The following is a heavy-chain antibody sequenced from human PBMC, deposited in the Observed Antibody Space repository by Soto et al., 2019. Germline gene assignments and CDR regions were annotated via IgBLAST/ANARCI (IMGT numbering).Heavy chain of an antibody. V-gene: IGHV4-31*03. CDR1: GGSISSGGYY. D-gene: IGHD2-15*01. CDR2: IYYSGST. CDR3: ARDGYCSGGSCYSDYYYYGMDV. Sequence: QVQLQESGPGLVKPSQTLSLTCTVSGGSISSGGYYWSWIRQHPGKGLEWIGYIYYSGSTYYNPSLNGRVNISVDTSKHQFSLKLSSVTAADTAVYYCARDGYCSGGSCYSDYYYYGMDVWGQGTTVTVSS. J-gene: IGHJ6*02.